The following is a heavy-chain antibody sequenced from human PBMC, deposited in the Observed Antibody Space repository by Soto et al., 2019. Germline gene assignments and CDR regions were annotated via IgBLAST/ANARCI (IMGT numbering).Heavy chain of an antibody. CDR1: GFTVSSSY. V-gene: IGHV3-66*01. Sequence: GSLRLSCAASGFTVSSSYMNWVRQAPGKGLEWVSVIYSGGSTYYADSVKGRFTISRDNSKNTLYLQMNSLRAEDTAVYYCAREGYYDSGGYWADAFDIWGQGTMVTVSS. J-gene: IGHJ3*02. CDR3: AREGYYDSGGYWADAFDI. D-gene: IGHD3-22*01. CDR2: IYSGGST.